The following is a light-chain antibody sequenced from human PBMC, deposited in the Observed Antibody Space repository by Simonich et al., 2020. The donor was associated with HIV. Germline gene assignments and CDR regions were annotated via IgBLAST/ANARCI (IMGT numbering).Light chain of an antibody. CDR2: DVS. J-gene: IGLJ2*01. CDR1: SSDVGFYNY. V-gene: IGLV2-14*01. CDR3: CSYAGSYTWV. Sequence: QSALTQPASVSGSPGQSITISCTGTSSDVGFYNYVSWYQQHPGKAPKLMIYDVSKRPSGVSSRFSGSKSGNTASLTISGLQAEDEADYYCCSYAGSYTWVFGGGTKLTVL.